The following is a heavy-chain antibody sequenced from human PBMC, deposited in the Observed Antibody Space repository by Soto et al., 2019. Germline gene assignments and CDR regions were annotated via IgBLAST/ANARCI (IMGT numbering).Heavy chain of an antibody. J-gene: IGHJ4*02. V-gene: IGHV4-30-4*01. CDR1: GGSISSGDYY. CDR2: IYYSGST. Sequence: QVQLQESGPGLVKPSQTLSLTCTVSGGSISSGDYYWSWVRQPPGKGLEWIGYIYYSGSTYYNPSLQSRVTISVDTSKNQFSLKLSSVTAADTAVYYCARVTVDILTGWVYFDYWGQGTLVTVSS. CDR3: ARVTVDILTGWVYFDY. D-gene: IGHD3-9*01.